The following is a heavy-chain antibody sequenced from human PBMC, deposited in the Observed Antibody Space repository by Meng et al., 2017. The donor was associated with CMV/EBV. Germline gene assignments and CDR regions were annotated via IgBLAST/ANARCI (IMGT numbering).Heavy chain of an antibody. CDR3: ARDIVVVPAAPTYYYYGMDV. J-gene: IGHJ6*02. Sequence: ASVKVSCKASGYTFTSYDINWVRQATGQGLEWMGWMNPNSGNTGYAQKFQGRVTITTDESTSTAYMELSSLRSEDTAVYYCARDIVVVPAAPTYYYYGMDVWGQGTTVTVSS. CDR2: MNPNSGNT. V-gene: IGHV1-8*03. D-gene: IGHD2-2*01. CDR1: GYTFTSYD.